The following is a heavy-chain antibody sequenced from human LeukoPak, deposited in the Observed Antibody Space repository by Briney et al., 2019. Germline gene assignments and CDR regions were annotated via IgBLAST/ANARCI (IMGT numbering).Heavy chain of an antibody. V-gene: IGHV3-23*01. CDR1: GFTFSSYA. D-gene: IGHD4-17*01. CDR3: AKDPTGTATVTDYFDY. CDR2: ISGSGGST. J-gene: IGHJ4*02. Sequence: GGSLRLSCAASGFTFSSYAMSWVRQAPGKGLEWVSAISGSGGSTYYADPVKGRFTISRDNSKNTLYLQMNSLRAEDTAVYYCAKDPTGTATVTDYFDYWGQGTLVTVSS.